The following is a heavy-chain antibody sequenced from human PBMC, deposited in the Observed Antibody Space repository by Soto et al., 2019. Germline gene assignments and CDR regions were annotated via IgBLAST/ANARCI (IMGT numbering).Heavy chain of an antibody. CDR3: ARGVYGDGMDV. V-gene: IGHV4-59*08. CDR2: IYYSGST. J-gene: IGHJ6*04. D-gene: IGHD4-17*01. Sequence: PSETLSLTCTVSGGSISSYYWSWIRQPPGKGLEWIGYIYYSGSTNYNPSLKSRVTISVDTSKNQFSLKLSSVTAADTAVYYCARGVYGDGMDVWGKGTRVTVSS. CDR1: GGSISSYY.